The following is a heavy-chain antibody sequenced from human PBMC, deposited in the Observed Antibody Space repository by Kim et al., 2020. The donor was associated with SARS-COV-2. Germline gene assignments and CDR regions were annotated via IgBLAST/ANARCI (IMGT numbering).Heavy chain of an antibody. Sequence: GGSLRLSCAASGFTFSSYWMSWVRQAPGKGLEWVANIKQDGSEKYYVDSVKGRFTISRDNAKNSLYLQMNSLRAEDTAVYYCAREGDYIPGYFDYWGQGTLVTVSS. J-gene: IGHJ4*02. D-gene: IGHD2-2*02. CDR2: IKQDGSEK. CDR3: AREGDYIPGYFDY. CDR1: GFTFSSYW. V-gene: IGHV3-7*03.